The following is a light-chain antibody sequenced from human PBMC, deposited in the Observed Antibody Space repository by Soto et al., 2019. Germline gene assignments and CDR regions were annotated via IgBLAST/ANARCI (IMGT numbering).Light chain of an antibody. CDR3: QSYDSRLSGWV. Sequence: QSVLTQPPSVSGAPGQRVTISCTGSSSNIGAGYDVHWYQQLPGTAPKLLIFGNNNRPSGVPDRFSGSKSGTSASLAITGVQAEDEADYYCQSYDSRLSGWVFGGGTKLTVL. J-gene: IGLJ3*02. V-gene: IGLV1-40*01. CDR2: GNN. CDR1: SSNIGAGYD.